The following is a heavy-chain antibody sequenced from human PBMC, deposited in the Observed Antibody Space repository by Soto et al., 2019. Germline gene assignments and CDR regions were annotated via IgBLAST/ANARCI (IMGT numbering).Heavy chain of an antibody. D-gene: IGHD2-15*01. CDR3: ASRADRYCSGGSCWADAFDI. Sequence: LRLSCAASGFTLSSYGMHWVRQAPGKGLEWVAVIWYDGSNKYYADSVKGRFTISRDNSKNTLYLQMNSLRAEDTAVYYCASRADRYCSGGSCWADAFDIWGQGTMVTVSS. V-gene: IGHV3-33*01. CDR1: GFTLSSYG. CDR2: IWYDGSNK. J-gene: IGHJ3*02.